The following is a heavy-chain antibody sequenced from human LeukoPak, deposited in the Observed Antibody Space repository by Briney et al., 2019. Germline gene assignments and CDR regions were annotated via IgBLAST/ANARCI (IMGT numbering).Heavy chain of an antibody. Sequence: GGSLRLXCAASGFTYSSYSMKWVRQAPGKGLEWVSSISSSSSYIYYADSVKGRFTISRDNAKNSLYLQMNSLGAEDTAVYYCARGNSGWYYFDYCGQGTLVTVSS. D-gene: IGHD6-19*01. CDR1: GFTYSSYS. V-gene: IGHV3-21*01. CDR2: ISSSSSYI. J-gene: IGHJ4*02. CDR3: ARGNSGWYYFDY.